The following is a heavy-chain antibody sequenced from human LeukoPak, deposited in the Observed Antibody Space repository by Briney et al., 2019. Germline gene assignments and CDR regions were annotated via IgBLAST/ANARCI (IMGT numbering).Heavy chain of an antibody. V-gene: IGHV4-34*01. D-gene: IGHD3-3*01. CDR3: ARGNPYYDFWSGPISNGMDV. J-gene: IGHJ6*02. CDR2: INHSGST. CDR1: GGSFSGYY. Sequence: SETLSLTCAVYGGSFSGYYWSWIRQPPGKGLEWLGEINHSGSTNYNPSLKSRVTISVDKSRNQFSLKLSSVTAADTAVYYCARGNPYYDFWSGPISNGMDVWGQGTTVTVSS.